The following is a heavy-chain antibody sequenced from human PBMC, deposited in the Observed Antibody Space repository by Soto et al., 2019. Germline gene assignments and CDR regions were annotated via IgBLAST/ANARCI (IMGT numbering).Heavy chain of an antibody. V-gene: IGHV1-3*01. Sequence: QVQLVQSGAEVKKPGASVKVSCKASGYTFTSYAMHWVRQAPGQRLEWMGWINAGNGNTKYSQKFQGRVTITRDTSASTAYMELSSLRSEDTAVYYCARKAHYDILTGYYNAEYFQHWGQGTLVTVSS. CDR3: ARKAHYDILTGYYNAEYFQH. J-gene: IGHJ1*01. CDR1: GYTFTSYA. D-gene: IGHD3-9*01. CDR2: INAGNGNT.